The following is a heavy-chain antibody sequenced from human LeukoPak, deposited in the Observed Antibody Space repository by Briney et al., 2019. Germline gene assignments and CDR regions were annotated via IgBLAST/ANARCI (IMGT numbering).Heavy chain of an antibody. CDR2: ISGSGGST. V-gene: IGHV3-23*01. Sequence: GGSLRLSCAASGFTFSSYAMSCVRQAPGKGLESVSAISGSGGSTYYADSVKGRFTISRDNSKNTLYLPMNSLRAENTAVYYCAKSRRITIFGVVITDYYYGMDVWGQGTTVTVSS. J-gene: IGHJ6*02. D-gene: IGHD3-3*01. CDR3: AKSRRITIFGVVITDYYYGMDV. CDR1: GFTFSSYA.